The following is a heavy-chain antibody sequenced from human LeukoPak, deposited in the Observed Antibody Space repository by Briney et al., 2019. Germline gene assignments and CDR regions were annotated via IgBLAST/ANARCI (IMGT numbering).Heavy chain of an antibody. D-gene: IGHD6-13*01. J-gene: IGHJ3*02. CDR1: GFTFSSYA. Sequence: GGSLRLSCAASGFTFSSYAMSWVREAPGKGLEWVSAISGSGGSTYYADSVKGRFTIARDNSKNTLYLQMNSLRAEDTAVYYCAKGYSSSWYGAFDIWGQGTMVTVSS. V-gene: IGHV3-23*01. CDR3: AKGYSSSWYGAFDI. CDR2: ISGSGGST.